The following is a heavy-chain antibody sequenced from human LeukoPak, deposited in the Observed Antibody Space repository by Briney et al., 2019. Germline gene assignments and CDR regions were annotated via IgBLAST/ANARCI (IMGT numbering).Heavy chain of an antibody. CDR1: GFTFSSFA. V-gene: IGHV3-30*04. D-gene: IGHD3-10*01. J-gene: IGHJ4*02. Sequence: GRSLRLSCAVSGFTFSSFAVHWVRQAPGKGLEWVAVISYDGSNKYYADSVKGRFTISRDNSKNTLYLEMNRLRAEDTAVYYCARGDWDYGSGNFGYWGQGTLVTVSS. CDR2: ISYDGSNK. CDR3: ARGDWDYGSGNFGY.